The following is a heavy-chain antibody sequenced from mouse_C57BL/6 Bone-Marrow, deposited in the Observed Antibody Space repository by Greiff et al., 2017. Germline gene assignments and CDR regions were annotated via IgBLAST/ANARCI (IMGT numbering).Heavy chain of an antibody. CDR1: GFTFSSYG. V-gene: IGHV5-6*01. CDR2: ISSGGSYT. D-gene: IGHD1-1*01. J-gene: IGHJ1*03. Sequence: EVQVVESGGDLVKPGGSLKLSCAASGFTFSSYGMSWVRQTPDKRLEWVATISSGGSYTYYPDSVKGRFTISRDNAKNTLYLQMSSLKSEDTAMYYCARRYYYGSSYGDWYFDVWGTGTTVTVSS. CDR3: ARRYYYGSSYGDWYFDV.